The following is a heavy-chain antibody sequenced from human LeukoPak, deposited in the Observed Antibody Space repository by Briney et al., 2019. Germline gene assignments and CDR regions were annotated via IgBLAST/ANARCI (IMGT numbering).Heavy chain of an antibody. D-gene: IGHD5-12*01. V-gene: IGHV4-30-2*01. CDR2: IYHSGST. J-gene: IGHJ4*02. CDR3: AREGYSGYDYKGGYFDY. Sequence: SETLSLTCAVSGGSISSGGYSWSWIRQPPGKGLEWIGYIYHSGSTYYNPPLKSRVTISVDRSKNQFSLKLSSVTAADTAVYYCAREGYSGYDYKGGYFDYWGQGTLVTVSS. CDR1: GGSISSGGYS.